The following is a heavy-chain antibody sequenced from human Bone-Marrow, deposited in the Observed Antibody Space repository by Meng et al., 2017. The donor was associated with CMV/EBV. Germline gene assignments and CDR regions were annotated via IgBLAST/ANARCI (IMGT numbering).Heavy chain of an antibody. CDR1: GFTFSSHE. D-gene: IGHD3-3*01. CDR2: ISSSGITI. V-gene: IGHV3-48*03. CDR3: ARDLIRFLEWLSPSYYYYYGMDV. J-gene: IGHJ6*02. Sequence: GESLKISCAASGFTFSSHEMNWVRQAPGKGLEWVSYISSSGITIHYADSVKGRFTISRDNSKNTLYLQMHSLRAEDTAVYYCARDLIRFLEWLSPSYYYYYGMDVWGQGTTVTVSS.